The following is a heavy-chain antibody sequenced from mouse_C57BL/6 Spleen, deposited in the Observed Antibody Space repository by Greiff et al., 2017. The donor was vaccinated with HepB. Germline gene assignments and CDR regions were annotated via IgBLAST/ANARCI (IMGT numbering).Heavy chain of an antibody. J-gene: IGHJ3*01. CDR3: ARAGIDCVWFAY. V-gene: IGHV1-55*01. Sequence: VQLQQPGAELVKPGASVKMSCKASGYTFTSYWITWVKQRPGQGLEWIGDIYPGSGSTNYNEKFKSKATLTVDTSSSTAYMQLSSLTSEDSAVYYCARAGIDCVWFAYWGQGTLVTVSA. CDR1: GYTFTSYW. D-gene: IGHD2-4*01. CDR2: IYPGSGST.